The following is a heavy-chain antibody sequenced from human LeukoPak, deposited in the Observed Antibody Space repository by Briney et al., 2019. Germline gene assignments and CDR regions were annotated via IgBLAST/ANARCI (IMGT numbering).Heavy chain of an antibody. CDR3: ARQSGYCSGGSCYIWFDP. CDR1: GYSFTSYW. CDR2: IYPDDSDT. J-gene: IGHJ5*02. D-gene: IGHD2-15*01. Sequence: GESLKISCKGSGYSFTSYWIGWVRQMPGKGLEWMGIIYPDDSDTRYSPSFQGQVTISADKSISTAYLQWSSLKASDTAMYYCARQSGYCSGGSCYIWFDPWGQGTLVTVSS. V-gene: IGHV5-51*01.